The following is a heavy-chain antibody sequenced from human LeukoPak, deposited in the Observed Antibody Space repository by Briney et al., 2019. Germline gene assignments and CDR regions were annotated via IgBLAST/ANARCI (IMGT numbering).Heavy chain of an antibody. CDR2: IYYSGST. J-gene: IGHJ4*02. D-gene: IGHD3-22*01. CDR3: ARQPKDSRYMIVDY. CDR1: GGSISDYY. Sequence: SETLCLTCAVSGGSISDYYWSWIRQPPEKGLEWIGHIYYSGSTNYNPSLESRVTISVDTSKNQFSLKLNSVTAADTAVYYCARQPKDSRYMIVDYWGQGTLVTVSS. V-gene: IGHV4-59*08.